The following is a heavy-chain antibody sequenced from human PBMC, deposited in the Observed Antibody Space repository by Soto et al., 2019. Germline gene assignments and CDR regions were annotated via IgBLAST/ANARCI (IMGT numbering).Heavy chain of an antibody. CDR1: GFTFSSYA. CDR3: AKVIVARGGMDV. Sequence: EVQLLDSGGGLVQPGGSLRLSCAASGFTFSSYAMSWVRQAPGKGLEWVSAISGSAITTYYADSVKGRFTICRDNSKNTVYLQMNSLRAEDTAIYYCAKVIVARGGMDVWGRGTTVTVSS. D-gene: IGHD6-6*01. V-gene: IGHV3-23*01. CDR2: ISGSAITT. J-gene: IGHJ6*02.